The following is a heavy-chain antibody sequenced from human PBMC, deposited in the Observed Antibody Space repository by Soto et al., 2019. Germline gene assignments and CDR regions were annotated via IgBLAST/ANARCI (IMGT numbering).Heavy chain of an antibody. CDR1: GGSISSGDYY. J-gene: IGHJ5*02. D-gene: IGHD3-3*01. V-gene: IGHV4-31*03. CDR3: ARWWSGSRQGFDP. Sequence: QVQLQESGPGLVKPSQTLSLTCTVSGGSISSGDYYWSWIRQHPGKGLEWIGYIYYSGSTYYNPSFKSRVTISADTYNNQSSLRLSSVTAADTAVYCCARWWSGSRQGFDPWGQGTLVTVSS. CDR2: IYYSGST.